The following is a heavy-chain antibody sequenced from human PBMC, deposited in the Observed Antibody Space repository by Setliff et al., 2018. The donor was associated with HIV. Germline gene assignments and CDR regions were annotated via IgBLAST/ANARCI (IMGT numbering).Heavy chain of an antibody. Sequence: GGSLRLSCAASGCSFSYYWMHWVRQAPGKGLEWVARINSDGSTVEHAGAVKGRLTISRDNARSTLYLEMNSLRVEDAAMYYCVRVAGFSSSWFAYWGQGTLVTVSS. D-gene: IGHD6-13*01. J-gene: IGHJ5*01. CDR1: GCSFSYYW. V-gene: IGHV3-74*03. CDR3: VRVAGFSSSWFAY. CDR2: INSDGSTV.